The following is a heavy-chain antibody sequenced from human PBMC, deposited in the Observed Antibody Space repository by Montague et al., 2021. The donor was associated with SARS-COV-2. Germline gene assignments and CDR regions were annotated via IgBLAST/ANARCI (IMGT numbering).Heavy chain of an antibody. J-gene: IGHJ5*02. CDR1: GFTFSSYS. CDR2: ISSSSSYI. Sequence: SLRLSCAASGFTFSSYSMNWVRQAPGKGLEWVSSISSSSSYIYYADSVKGRFTISRDNAKDSLYLQMNSLRAEDTAVYYCARERAITMVRGVIRPTKWFDPWGQGTLVTVSS. V-gene: IGHV3-21*01. D-gene: IGHD3-10*01. CDR3: ARERAITMVRGVIRPTKWFDP.